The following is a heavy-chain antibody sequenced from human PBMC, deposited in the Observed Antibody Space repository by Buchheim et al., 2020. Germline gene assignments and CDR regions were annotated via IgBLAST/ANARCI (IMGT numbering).Heavy chain of an antibody. Sequence: QVQLVESGGGVVQPGRSLRLSCAASGFTFSSYGMHWVRQAPGKGLEWVAVISYDGSNKYYADSVKGRFTISRDNSKNTLYLQMNSLRAEDTAVYYCAKDYAPLVPAASYYFDYWGQGTL. CDR3: AKDYAPLVPAASYYFDY. J-gene: IGHJ4*02. CDR2: ISYDGSNK. D-gene: IGHD2-2*01. V-gene: IGHV3-30*18. CDR1: GFTFSSYG.